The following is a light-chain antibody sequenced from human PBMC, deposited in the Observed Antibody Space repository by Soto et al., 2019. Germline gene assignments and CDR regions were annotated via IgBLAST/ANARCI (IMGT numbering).Light chain of an antibody. V-gene: IGKV1-39*01. CDR2: GVS. Sequence: DIQMTQSPSSKPASVGDRVTISCRASENVGKYLNWYQQKAGRAPELLIYGVSTLHSGVPSRFSGSGSGTEFSLIIASLQPEDSATYYCQQTHSIPWTFGQGAEVEIK. CDR1: ENVGKY. J-gene: IGKJ1*01. CDR3: QQTHSIPWT.